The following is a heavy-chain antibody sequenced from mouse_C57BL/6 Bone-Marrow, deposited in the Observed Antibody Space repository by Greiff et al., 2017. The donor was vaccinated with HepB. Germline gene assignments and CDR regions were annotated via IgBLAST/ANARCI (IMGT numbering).Heavy chain of an antibody. CDR3: TTLIYYYGSSYPFDY. Sequence: EVKLMESGAELVRPGASVKLSCTASGFNIKDYYVHWVKQRPEQGLEWIGRIDPEDGDTEYAPKFQGKATMTADTSSNTAYLQLSSLTSEDTAVYYCTTLIYYYGSSYPFDYWGQGTTLTVSS. CDR1: GFNIKDYY. D-gene: IGHD1-1*01. CDR2: IDPEDGDT. J-gene: IGHJ2*01. V-gene: IGHV14-1*01.